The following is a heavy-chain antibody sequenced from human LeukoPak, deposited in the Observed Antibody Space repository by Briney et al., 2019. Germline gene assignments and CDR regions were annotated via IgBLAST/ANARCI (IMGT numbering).Heavy chain of an antibody. D-gene: IGHD3-10*01. V-gene: IGHV3-23*01. CDR1: GFTFNNYA. CDR2: ISGSGGST. Sequence: GGSLRLSCVASGFTFNNYAMCWVRQAPGKGLEWVSAISGSGGSTYYADSVKGRFTISRDNSKNTLYLQMNSLRAEDTAVYYCAKERSYYGSGSFWDYWGQGTLVTVSS. J-gene: IGHJ4*02. CDR3: AKERSYYGSGSFWDY.